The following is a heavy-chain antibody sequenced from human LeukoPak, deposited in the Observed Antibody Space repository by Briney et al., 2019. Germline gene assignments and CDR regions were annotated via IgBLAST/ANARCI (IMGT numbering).Heavy chain of an antibody. CDR1: GFTFSDYY. Sequence: GGSLRLSCAASGFTFSDYYMSWIRQAPGKGLEWVSYISSSGSTIYYADSVKGRFTISRDNAKNSLYLQMNSLRAEDTAVYYCASGGKYYYDSSGPPRAYNYYYYMDVWGKGTTVTISS. J-gene: IGHJ6*03. D-gene: IGHD3-22*01. CDR3: ASGGKYYYDSSGPPRAYNYYYYMDV. CDR2: ISSSGSTI. V-gene: IGHV3-11*01.